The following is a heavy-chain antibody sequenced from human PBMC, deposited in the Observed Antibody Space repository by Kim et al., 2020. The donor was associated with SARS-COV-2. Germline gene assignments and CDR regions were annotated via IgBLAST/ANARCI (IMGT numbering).Heavy chain of an antibody. CDR3: AREGTYRLEN. D-gene: IGHD1-1*01. J-gene: IGHJ4*02. CDR2: GRK. Sequence: GRKGYAESLEGRFTISRDSSKKTLYLQMNSLRADDKAVYYWAREGTYRLENWGKGTLITVSS. V-gene: IGHV3-53*01.